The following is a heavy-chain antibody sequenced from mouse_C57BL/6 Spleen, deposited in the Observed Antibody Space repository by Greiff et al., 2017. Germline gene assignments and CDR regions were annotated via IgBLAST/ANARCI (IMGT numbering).Heavy chain of an antibody. Sequence: QVQLKESGPELVKPGASVKISCKASGYAFSSSWMNWVKQRPGKGLEWIGRIYPGDGDTNYNGKFKGKATLTADKSSSTAYMQLSSLTSEDSAVYFCGSNYDFDYWGQGTTLTVSS. CDR2: IYPGDGDT. CDR1: GYAFSSSW. D-gene: IGHD2-5*01. V-gene: IGHV1-82*01. J-gene: IGHJ2*01. CDR3: GSNYDFDY.